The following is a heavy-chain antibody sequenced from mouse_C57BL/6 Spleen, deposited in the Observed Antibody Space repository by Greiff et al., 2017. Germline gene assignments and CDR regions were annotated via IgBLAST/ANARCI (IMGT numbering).Heavy chain of an antibody. Sequence: EVMLVESGGDLVKPGGSLKLSCAASGFTFSSYGMSWVRQTPDKRLEWVATISSGGSYTYYPDSVKGRFTISRDNTKNTLYLQMSSLKSEDTAVYYCARQEVGYWYFDVWGTGTTVTVSS. CDR3: ARQEVGYWYFDV. D-gene: IGHD1-1*01. V-gene: IGHV5-6*01. CDR2: ISSGGSYT. J-gene: IGHJ1*03. CDR1: GFTFSSYG.